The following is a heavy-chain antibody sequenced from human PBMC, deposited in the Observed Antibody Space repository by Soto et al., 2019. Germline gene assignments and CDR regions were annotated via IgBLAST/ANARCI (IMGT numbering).Heavy chain of an antibody. D-gene: IGHD3-9*01. CDR1: GYSFSTYD. J-gene: IGHJ5*02. V-gene: IGHV1-18*04. Sequence: LLLQSGAELKKPGASVKISCKASGYSFSTYDISWLRQATGQGPEWMGRIIPKNGNTNYAQSFKDRVTMTVDTSSSTSYMELRGLRSDDTANYYCATSYDTGFDPWGQGTLVTVSS. CDR2: IIPKNGNT. CDR3: ATSYDTGFDP.